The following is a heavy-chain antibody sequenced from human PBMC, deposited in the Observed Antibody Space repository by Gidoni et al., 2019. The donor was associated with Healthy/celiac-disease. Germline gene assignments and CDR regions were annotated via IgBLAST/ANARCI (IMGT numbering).Heavy chain of an antibody. CDR3: ASAQYYYGSSGPVALNYAFSI. CDR2: VYYSGCT. CDR1: GGSISSGGYY. J-gene: IGHJ3*02. Sequence: QVQLQEAGPGRVKTAQTLSLTCPVSGGSISSGGYYWSWIRQNAGKGLVWIGYVYYSGCTSYIPSRKSRVTISVDTSKNQSSLKLSSGTAADPAVYYFASAQYYYGSSGPVALNYAFSIWGQGTMVTVSS. D-gene: IGHD3-22*01. V-gene: IGHV4-31*03.